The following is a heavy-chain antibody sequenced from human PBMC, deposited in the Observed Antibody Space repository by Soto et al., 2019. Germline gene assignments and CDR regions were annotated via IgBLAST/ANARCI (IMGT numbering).Heavy chain of an antibody. CDR3: AKVGLSGVVITGYYFDY. CDR1: GFTFNAYA. D-gene: IGHD3-3*01. CDR2: ISGSGGST. Sequence: GGSLKLSCAASGFTFNAYAMTWVRQAPGKGLEWVSAISGSGGSTYYADSVKGRFTISRDNSKNTLYLQMNSLRAEDTAVYYCAKVGLSGVVITGYYFDYWGQGT. J-gene: IGHJ4*02. V-gene: IGHV3-23*01.